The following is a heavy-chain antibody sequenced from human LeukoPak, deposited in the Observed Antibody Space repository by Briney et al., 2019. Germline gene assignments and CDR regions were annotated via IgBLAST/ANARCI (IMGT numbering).Heavy chain of an antibody. J-gene: IGHJ3*02. CDR3: AIPDRRYGDAFDI. V-gene: IGHV3-11*04. CDR2: ISSSGSAR. Sequence: PGGPLRLSCAASGFTFSDYYMSWIRQAPGKGLKWVSYISSSGSARYYADSVKGRFTISRDNAKNSLYLQMNSLRAEDTAVYYCAIPDRRYGDAFDIWGQGTMVTVSS. D-gene: IGHD3-9*01. CDR1: GFTFSDYY.